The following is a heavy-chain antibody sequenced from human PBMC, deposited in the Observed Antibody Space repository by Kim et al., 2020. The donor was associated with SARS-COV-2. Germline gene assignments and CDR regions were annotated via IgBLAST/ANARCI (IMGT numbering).Heavy chain of an antibody. CDR2: K. CDR3: ARELGPYYFDY. V-gene: IGHV3-33*01. D-gene: IGHD3-16*01. Sequence: KYYAASGKGRFTISRDNSKNTLYLQMNSLRAEDTAVYYCARELGPYYFDYWGQGTLVTVSS. J-gene: IGHJ4*02.